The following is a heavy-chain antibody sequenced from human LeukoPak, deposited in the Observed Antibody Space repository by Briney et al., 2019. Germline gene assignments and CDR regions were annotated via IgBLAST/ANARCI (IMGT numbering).Heavy chain of an antibody. CDR1: GFTFSSDS. CDR2: ISSSSSYI. D-gene: IGHD1-14*01. Sequence: GGSLRLSCAASGFTFSSDSMNWVRQAPGKGLEWVSSISSSSSYIYYADSVKGRVTISRDNAKNSLYLQMNSLRAEDPAVYYCARGPGMVDAFDIWGQGTMVTVSS. J-gene: IGHJ3*02. V-gene: IGHV3-21*01. CDR3: ARGPGMVDAFDI.